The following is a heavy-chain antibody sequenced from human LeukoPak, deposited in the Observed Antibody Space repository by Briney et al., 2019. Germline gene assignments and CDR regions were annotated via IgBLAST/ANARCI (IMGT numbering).Heavy chain of an antibody. D-gene: IGHD3-3*02. Sequence: SETLSLTCTVSGGSTSTYYWNWIRQPPGKGLEWIGYIYYSGSTNYNLSLKSRVTISVDTSKNQFSLNLTSVTAADTAVYYCARGGIRQTFDNWGQGTLVTVSS. CDR3: ARGGIRQTFDN. V-gene: IGHV4-59*01. CDR2: IYYSGST. CDR1: GGSTSTYY. J-gene: IGHJ4*02.